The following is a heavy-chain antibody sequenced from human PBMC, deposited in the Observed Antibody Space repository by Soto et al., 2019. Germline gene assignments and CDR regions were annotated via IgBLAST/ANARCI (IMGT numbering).Heavy chain of an antibody. D-gene: IGHD2-21*02. V-gene: IGHV4-30-4*01. CDR3: ARVPAGGNSDYFDY. J-gene: IGHJ4*02. CDR1: GGSISSGDYY. CDR2: IYYTGST. Sequence: QVQLQESGPGLVKPSQTLSLTCTVSGGSISSGDYYWSWIRQPPGKGLEWIGYIYYTGSTYYHPSLQSRVTMSVDTSKNQFSLKLSSVTAADTAVYYCARVPAGGNSDYFDYWGQGTLVTVSS.